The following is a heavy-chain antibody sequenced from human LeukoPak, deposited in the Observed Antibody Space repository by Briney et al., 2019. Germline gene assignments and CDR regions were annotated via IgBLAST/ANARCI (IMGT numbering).Heavy chain of an antibody. V-gene: IGHV4-34*01. CDR1: GGSFSGYY. D-gene: IGHD3-22*01. CDR3: AREPYYYESSGYYAGD. J-gene: IGHJ4*02. CDR2: INHSGST. Sequence: SETLSLTCAVSGGSFSGYYWSWIRQPPGKGLEWIGEINHSGSTNYNPSLKSRVTISVDTPKNQFSLKLSSVTAADTAVYYCAREPYYYESSGYYAGDWGQGTLVTVSS.